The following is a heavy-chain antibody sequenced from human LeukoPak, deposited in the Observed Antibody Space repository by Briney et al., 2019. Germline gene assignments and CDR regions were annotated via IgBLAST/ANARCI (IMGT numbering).Heavy chain of an antibody. CDR3: AKDPGPNWGSDWFDP. CDR2: ISSSGSKT. Sequence: AGGSLTLSCAAPGFTFSSYAMSWVRQATGKRLEWVTAISSSGSKTFYKDVGKGWFIISRENAKNTVYMQMNSLRAEDTALYYCAKDPGPNWGSDWFDPWGQGTLVNDSS. J-gene: IGHJ5*02. V-gene: IGHV3-23*01. D-gene: IGHD7-27*01. CDR1: GFTFSSYA.